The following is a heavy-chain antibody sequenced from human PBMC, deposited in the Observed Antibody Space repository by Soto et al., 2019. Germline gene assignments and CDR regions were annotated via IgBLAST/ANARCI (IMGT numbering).Heavy chain of an antibody. J-gene: IGHJ5*02. CDR1: GGSLSTYY. CDR2: MSYSGSS. D-gene: IGHD1-20*01. CDR3: ARPRITSTASTFDP. V-gene: IGHV4-59*01. Sequence: QVRLQESGPGLVKPSETLSLTCTVSGGSLSTYYWSWIRQPPGKGLEWIVYMSYSGSSNYNPSLKSRVTMSVDTSKNQVSLKLSSVTAADTAVYYCARPRITSTASTFDPWGQGTLVTVSS.